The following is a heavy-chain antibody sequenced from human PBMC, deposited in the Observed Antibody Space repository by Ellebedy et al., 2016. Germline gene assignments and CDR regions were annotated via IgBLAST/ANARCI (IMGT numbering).Heavy chain of an antibody. CDR1: GGSFNDYY. CDR2: INHSGST. J-gene: IGHJ3*02. D-gene: IGHD3-22*01. V-gene: IGHV4-34*01. CDR3: ARAPQKTTFYYDSSGYMAFDI. Sequence: SETLSLTCAVYGGSFNDYYWSWIRQPPGKGLEWIGEINHSGSTNYNPSIKSRVTISVDTSKNQFSLKLSSVTAADTAVYYCARAPQKTTFYYDSSGYMAFDIWGQGTMVTVSS.